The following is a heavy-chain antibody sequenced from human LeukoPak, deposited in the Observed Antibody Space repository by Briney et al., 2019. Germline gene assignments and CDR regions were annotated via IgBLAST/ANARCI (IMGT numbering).Heavy chain of an antibody. CDR1: GVSISSSNSY. D-gene: IGHD2-2*01. J-gene: IGHJ4*02. V-gene: IGHV4-39*02. CDR2: IYYSGNT. CDR3: AREGLGYCSSTCFDY. Sequence: SETLSLTCTVSGVSISSSNSYWGWIRQPPGKGLEWIGSIYYSGNTYYNASLKSQVSISIDTSKNQFSLKLSSVTAADTAVYYCAREGLGYCSSTCFDYWGQGTLVTVSS.